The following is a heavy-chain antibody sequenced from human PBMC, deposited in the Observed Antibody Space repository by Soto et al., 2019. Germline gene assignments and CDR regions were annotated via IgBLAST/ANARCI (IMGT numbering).Heavy chain of an antibody. V-gene: IGHV4-31*03. CDR2: IYHTGKT. CDR3: ARDGSSNANWIDP. D-gene: IGHD2-2*01. CDR1: GDAIYIGGYY. Sequence: ASETLSLTCTVSGDAIYIGGYYWTWIRQHPGKGLEWIGYIYHTGKTYYNPSLESRVTMSVDTSKNQFSLKLASVTAADTAVYYCARDGSSNANWIDPWGKGTLVTVSS. J-gene: IGHJ5*02.